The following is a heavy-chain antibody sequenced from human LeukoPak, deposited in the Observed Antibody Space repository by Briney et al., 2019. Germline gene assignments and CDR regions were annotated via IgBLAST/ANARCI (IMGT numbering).Heavy chain of an antibody. D-gene: IGHD2-15*01. J-gene: IGHJ4*02. CDR2: ISGYNGNT. CDR3: ARLGYCSGGRCYPDDY. Sequence: SSVKVSCKASGYTLTSYGISWVRQAPGQWLDWMGWISGYNGNTNYAQNRQGRVTITTDKSPSTPYMELRSLRSDDTAVYYCARLGYCSGGRCYPDDYWGQATMVSV. CDR1: GYTLTSYG. V-gene: IGHV1-18*01.